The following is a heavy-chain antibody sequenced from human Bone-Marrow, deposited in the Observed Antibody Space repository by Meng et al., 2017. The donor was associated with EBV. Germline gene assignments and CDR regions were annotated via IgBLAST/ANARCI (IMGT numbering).Heavy chain of an antibody. J-gene: IGHJ4*01. CDR1: GYTFDNYA. CDR2: INTITGNP. V-gene: IGHV7-4-1*02. Sequence: QVELVHVGARCKKPGASAKVFCKVFGYTFDNYAINWVRTVPGQGLEWMGWINTITGNPTYAQGLIGRFVFSLDTSVSTTFLQISSLKAEDTAVYYCTRGGDSYGYYDYWGQGTLVTVSS. D-gene: IGHD3-22*01. CDR3: TRGGDSYGYYDY.